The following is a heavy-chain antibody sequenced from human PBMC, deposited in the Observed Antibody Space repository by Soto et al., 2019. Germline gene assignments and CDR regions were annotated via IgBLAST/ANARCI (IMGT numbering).Heavy chain of an antibody. CDR2: IYWDDDK. Sequence: QITLKESGPTLVKPTQTLTLTCTVSGLSLSTTGVGVGWIRQPPGKALEWLALIYWDDDKRHSPSLKSRLTITKDTSKNQVVLTITNMDPVDSATYYCAQSRCGVDCLQSYSSHSYYGLDVWGQGTTVTVSS. CDR1: GLSLSTTGVG. D-gene: IGHD2-21*02. CDR3: AQSRCGVDCLQSYSSHSYYGLDV. V-gene: IGHV2-5*02. J-gene: IGHJ6*02.